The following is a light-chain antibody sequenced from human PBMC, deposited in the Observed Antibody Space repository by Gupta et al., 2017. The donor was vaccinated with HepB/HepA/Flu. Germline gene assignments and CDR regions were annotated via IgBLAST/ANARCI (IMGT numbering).Light chain of an antibody. V-gene: IGKV3-11*01. CDR2: EAS. Sequence: EIVLTQSPATLSLSPGDRATLSCRASQSSNSYLAWYQQKPGQAPRLLIYEASNRATGIPARFSGSGAGTDFTLTISSREPEDFAVYYCQQRSNWTPLTFGQGTKVEIK. J-gene: IGKJ1*01. CDR3: QQRSNWTPLT. CDR1: QSSNSY.